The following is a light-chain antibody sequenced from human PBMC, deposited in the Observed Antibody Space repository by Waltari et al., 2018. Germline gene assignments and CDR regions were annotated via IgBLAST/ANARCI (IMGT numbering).Light chain of an antibody. CDR1: QSVSRS. J-gene: IGKJ2*01. V-gene: IGKV3-11*01. CDR3: QQRSSLPLYT. CDR2: DAS. Sequence: EVVLTQSPATLSLFPGERAILSCRASQSVSRSLAWYQQKPGLALRLLIYDASNRATGIPARFSGSGSGTDFTLTISSLEPEDFAVYYCQQRSSLPLYTFGQGTKLDLK.